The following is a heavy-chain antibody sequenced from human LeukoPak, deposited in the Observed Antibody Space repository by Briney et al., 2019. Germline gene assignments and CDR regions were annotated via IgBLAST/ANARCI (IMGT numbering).Heavy chain of an antibody. J-gene: IGHJ4*02. CDR2: ISASGGMM. Sequence: PGGSLRLSCAASGFSFDGFYVSWIRQAPGKGLEWISFISASGGMMDHADSVKGRFTISRDNAKNSVHLEMNNLKAEDTAVYHCARHMVLSACDYWGPGTLVTVSS. D-gene: IGHD4/OR15-4a*01. CDR1: GFSFDGFY. CDR3: ARHMVLSACDY. V-gene: IGHV3-11*01.